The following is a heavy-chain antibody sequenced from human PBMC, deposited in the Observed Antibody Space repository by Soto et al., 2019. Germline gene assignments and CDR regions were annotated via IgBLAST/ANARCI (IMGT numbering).Heavy chain of an antibody. CDR3: ARGDVDTAMVTPPLRVV. CDR2: ISSSSSYI. D-gene: IGHD5-18*01. Sequence: GGSLRLSCAASGFTFSSYSMNWVRQAPGKGLEWVSSISSSSSYIYYADSVKGRFTISRDNAKNSLYLQMNSLRAEDTAVYYCARGDVDTAMVTPPLRVVWGQGTLVTVSS. V-gene: IGHV3-21*01. CDR1: GFTFSSYS. J-gene: IGHJ4*02.